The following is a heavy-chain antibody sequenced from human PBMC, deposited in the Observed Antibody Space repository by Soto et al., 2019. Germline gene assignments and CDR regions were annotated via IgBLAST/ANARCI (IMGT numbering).Heavy chain of an antibody. D-gene: IGHD3-16*02. CDR2: IYYSGST. J-gene: IGHJ4*02. Sequence: PSETLSLTCTVFGGCISSGGYYWSSIRQHPGKGLEWIGYIYYSGSTYYTPSLKSRVTISVDTSKNKFSLKLSSVTAADTAVYYFARSVGGSYRYGGGQGTLVTVSS. CDR3: ARSVGGSYRYG. CDR1: GGCISSGGYY. V-gene: IGHV4-31*03.